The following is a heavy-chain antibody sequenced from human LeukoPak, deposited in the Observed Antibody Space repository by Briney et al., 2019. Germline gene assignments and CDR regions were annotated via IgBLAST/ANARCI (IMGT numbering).Heavy chain of an antibody. CDR1: GDSIRSTNW. Sequence: SETLSLTCAVSGDSIRSTNWWSWVRQSPEKGLEWIGEIYHGGSTNYIPSLKSRVTISVDKSKNHFSLKLISVTAADTAVYYCARRVWGLSGFDYWGQGTLVTVSS. J-gene: IGHJ4*02. D-gene: IGHD3-9*01. V-gene: IGHV4-4*02. CDR2: IYHGGST. CDR3: ARRVWGLSGFDY.